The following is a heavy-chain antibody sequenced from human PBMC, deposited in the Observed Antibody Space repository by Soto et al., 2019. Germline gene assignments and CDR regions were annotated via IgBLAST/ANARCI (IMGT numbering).Heavy chain of an antibody. CDR3: ARDARGDEAPMDY. CDR2: INAGNGNT. J-gene: IGHJ4*02. D-gene: IGHD3-10*01. Sequence: ASVKVSCKASGYTFTSYAMHWVRQAPGQRLEWMGWINAGNGNTKYSQKFQGWVTMTRDTSISTAYRELSRLRSDDTAVYYCARDARGDEAPMDYWGQGTLVTVSS. V-gene: IGHV1-3*01. CDR1: GYTFTSYA.